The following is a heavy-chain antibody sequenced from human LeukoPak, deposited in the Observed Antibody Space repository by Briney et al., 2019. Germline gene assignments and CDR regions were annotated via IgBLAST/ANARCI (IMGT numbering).Heavy chain of an antibody. CDR2: IWYDGSNK. CDR3: ARDEDYYDSSGYSHLFDY. J-gene: IGHJ4*02. Sequence: GGSLRLSCAASGFTSSSYGMHWVRQAPGKGLEWVAVIWYDGSNKYYADSVKGRFTISRDNSKNTLYLQMNSLRAEDTAVYYCARDEDYYDSSGYSHLFDYWGQGTLVTVSS. D-gene: IGHD3-22*01. CDR1: GFTSSSYG. V-gene: IGHV3-33*01.